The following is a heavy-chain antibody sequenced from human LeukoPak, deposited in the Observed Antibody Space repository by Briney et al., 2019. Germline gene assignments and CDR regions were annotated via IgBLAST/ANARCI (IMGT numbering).Heavy chain of an antibody. CDR2: ISAYNGNT. CDR1: GYTFTSYG. J-gene: IGHJ6*02. Sequence: ASVKDSCKASGYTFTSYGISWVRQAPGQGLEWMGWISAYNGNTNYAQKLQGRVTMTTDTSTSTAYMELRSLRSDDTAVYYCAREGKSSSWSRYYYYGMDVWGQGTTVTVSS. CDR3: AREGKSSSWSRYYYYGMDV. D-gene: IGHD6-13*01. V-gene: IGHV1-18*01.